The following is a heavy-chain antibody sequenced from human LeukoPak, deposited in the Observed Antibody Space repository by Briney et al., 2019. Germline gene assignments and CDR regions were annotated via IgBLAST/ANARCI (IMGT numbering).Heavy chain of an antibody. CDR1: GISLSNYA. CDR2: ISERGGST. V-gene: IGHV3-23*01. CDR3: AKRGVVIRGILVIGYHQEAYHYDF. Sequence: PGGSLRLSCVVSGISLSNYAMTWVRQAPGKGLELVSYISERGGSTTYADSVKGRFTISRDTSLNTLYLQMNNLRAEDTAVYFCAKRGVVIRGILVIGYHQEAYHYDFWGQGVLVTVSS. D-gene: IGHD3-10*01. J-gene: IGHJ4*02.